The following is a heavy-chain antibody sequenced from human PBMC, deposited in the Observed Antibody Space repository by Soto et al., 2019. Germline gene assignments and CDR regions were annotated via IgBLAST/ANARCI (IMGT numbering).Heavy chain of an antibody. Sequence: GGSLRLSCAASGFTFSDYYMSWIRQAPGKGLEWVSYISSSGSTIYYADSVKGRFTISRDNAKNSLYLQMNSLRAEDTAVYYCARSLAAAAHGDWFDPWGQGTLVTVSS. J-gene: IGHJ5*02. CDR2: ISSSGSTI. V-gene: IGHV3-11*01. D-gene: IGHD6-13*01. CDR1: GFTFSDYY. CDR3: ARSLAAAAHGDWFDP.